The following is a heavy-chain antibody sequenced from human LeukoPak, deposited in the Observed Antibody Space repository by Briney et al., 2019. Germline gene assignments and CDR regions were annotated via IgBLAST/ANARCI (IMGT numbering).Heavy chain of an antibody. Sequence: PSETLSLTCTVSGGSISSSSYYWGWIRQPPGKGLEWIGSIYYSGSTYYNPSLKSRVTISVDTSKNQFSLKLSSVTAADTAVYYCARNGISPVTAMVRYWFDPWGQGTLVTVSS. CDR3: ARNGISPVTAMVRYWFDP. V-gene: IGHV4-39*01. D-gene: IGHD5-18*01. J-gene: IGHJ5*02. CDR1: GGSISSSSYY. CDR2: IYYSGST.